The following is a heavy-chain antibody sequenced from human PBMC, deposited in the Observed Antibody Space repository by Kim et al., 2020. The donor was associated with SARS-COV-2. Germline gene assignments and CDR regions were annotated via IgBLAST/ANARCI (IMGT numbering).Heavy chain of an antibody. Sequence: ASVKVSCKASGYTFTNNAISWVRQAPGQGLEWMGWINTDTGNPTYAQAFTRRFVFSVDTSVTTAYLQISSPEAEDTALYYCARVIWGTYRYTDSWGQGTL. J-gene: IGHJ4*02. CDR1: GYTFTNNA. CDR3: ARVIWGTYRYTDS. CDR2: INTDTGNP. D-gene: IGHD3-16*02. V-gene: IGHV7-4-1*02.